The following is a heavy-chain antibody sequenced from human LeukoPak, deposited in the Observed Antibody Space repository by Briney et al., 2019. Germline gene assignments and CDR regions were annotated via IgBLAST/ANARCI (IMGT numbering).Heavy chain of an antibody. V-gene: IGHV3-23*01. CDR1: GFTFSSYA. Sequence: GGSLRLSCAASGFTFSSYAMTWVRQAPGKGLEWVSIISGSGASTYYADSAKGRFTISRDNSKNTLYLQMNSLRAEDTAVYYCAKDLSPRVTTVTTGYFQHWGQGTLVTVSS. D-gene: IGHD4-17*01. J-gene: IGHJ1*01. CDR2: ISGSGAST. CDR3: AKDLSPRVTTVTTGYFQH.